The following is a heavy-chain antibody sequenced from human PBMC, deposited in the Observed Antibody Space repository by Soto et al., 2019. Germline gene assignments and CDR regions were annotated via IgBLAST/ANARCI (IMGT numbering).Heavy chain of an antibody. D-gene: IGHD6-19*01. CDR1: GFSFDDYT. J-gene: IGHJ4*02. CDR3: AKDINSSGWYSLDY. V-gene: IGHV3-43*01. CDR2: ITWDGGST. Sequence: EVQLVESGGVVVQPGGSLRLSCAASGFSFDDYTMHWVRQGPGKGLEWVSLITWDGGSTYYADSVKGRFTISRDNSKNSLYLRMNSLRTEDTALYYCAKDINSSGWYSLDYWGQGTLVTVSS.